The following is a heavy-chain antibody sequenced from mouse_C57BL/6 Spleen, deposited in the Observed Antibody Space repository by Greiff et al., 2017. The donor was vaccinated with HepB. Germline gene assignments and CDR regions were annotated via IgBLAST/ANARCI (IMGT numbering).Heavy chain of an antibody. J-gene: IGHJ2*01. D-gene: IGHD2-1*01. CDR1: GFTFSSYG. CDR3: ARHKIYYGNFYFDY. V-gene: IGHV5-6*01. CDR2: ISSGGSYT. Sequence: EVKLQESGGDLVKPGGSLKLSCAASGFTFSSYGMSWVRQTPDKRLEWVATISSGGSYTYYPDSVKGRFTISRDNAKKTLYLQMSSLKSEDTAMYYCARHKIYYGNFYFDYWGQGTTLTVSS.